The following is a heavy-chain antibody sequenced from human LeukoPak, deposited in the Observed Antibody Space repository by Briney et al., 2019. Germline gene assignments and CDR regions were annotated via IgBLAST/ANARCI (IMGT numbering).Heavy chain of an antibody. D-gene: IGHD3-10*01. Sequence: PSETLSLTCTVSGGSISSYYWSWIRQPPGKGLEWIGYIYYSGSTNYNPSLKSRVTISVDTSKNQFSLKLSSVTAADTAVYYCARVEITMVRGVTLGHYYYYMDVWGKGTTVTVSS. CDR3: ARVEITMVRGVTLGHYYYYMDV. J-gene: IGHJ6*03. CDR2: IYYSGST. V-gene: IGHV4-59*08. CDR1: GGSISSYY.